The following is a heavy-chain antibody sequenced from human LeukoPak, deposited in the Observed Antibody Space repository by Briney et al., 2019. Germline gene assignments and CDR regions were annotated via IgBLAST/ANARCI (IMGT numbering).Heavy chain of an antibody. CDR3: ARRHWGRHYYYYGMDV. D-gene: IGHD3-16*01. CDR1: GGSISSYY. J-gene: IGHJ6*02. V-gene: IGHV4-59*01. Sequence: SETLSLTCTVSGGSISSYYWSWIRQPPGKGLEWIGYIYYSGSTNYNPSLKSRVTISVDTSKNQFSLKLSSVTAADTAVYYCARRHWGRHYYYYGMDVWGQGTTVTVSS. CDR2: IYYSGST.